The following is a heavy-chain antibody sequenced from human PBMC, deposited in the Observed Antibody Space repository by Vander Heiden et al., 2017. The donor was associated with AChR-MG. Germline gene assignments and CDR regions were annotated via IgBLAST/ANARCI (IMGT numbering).Heavy chain of an antibody. D-gene: IGHD3-10*01. V-gene: IGHV4-34*01. CDR2: INHSGST. Sequence: QVQLQQWGAGLLKPSETLSLTCPAYGGSFSGYYWSWIRQPPGKGLEWIGEINHSGSTNYNPSLKSRVTISVDTSKNQFSLKLSSVTAADTAVYYCARKEVRGVIIFWGQGTLVTVSS. CDR3: ARKEVRGVIIF. CDR1: GGSFSGYY. J-gene: IGHJ4*02.